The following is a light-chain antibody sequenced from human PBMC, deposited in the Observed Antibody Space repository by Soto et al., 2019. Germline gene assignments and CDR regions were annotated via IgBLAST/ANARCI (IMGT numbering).Light chain of an antibody. Sequence: QSVLAQPASVSGSFGQSITISCMGPNTDLGVYGYVSWYQHQPGKAPKLLIYDVNNRPSGISDRFSGSKSGDTASLTISGLQAEDEADYFCFSKISGFVYGFGTGTKVTVL. V-gene: IGLV2-14*01. CDR3: FSKISGFVYG. J-gene: IGLJ1*01. CDR2: DVN. CDR1: NTDLGVYGY.